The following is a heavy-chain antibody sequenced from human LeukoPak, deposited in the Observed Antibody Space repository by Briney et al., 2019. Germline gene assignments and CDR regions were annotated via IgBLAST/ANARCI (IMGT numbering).Heavy chain of an antibody. D-gene: IGHD3-22*01. V-gene: IGHV6-1*01. Sequence: SQTLSLTCAISGDSVSSNSAAWNWIRQCPSRGLEWMGRTYYRSKWYNDYAVSVKSRITINPDTSKNQFSLQLNSVTPEDTAVYYCARNYYDSSGSAFDIWGQGTMVTVSS. CDR3: ARNYYDSSGSAFDI. CDR2: TYYRSKWYN. J-gene: IGHJ3*02. CDR1: GDSVSSNSAA.